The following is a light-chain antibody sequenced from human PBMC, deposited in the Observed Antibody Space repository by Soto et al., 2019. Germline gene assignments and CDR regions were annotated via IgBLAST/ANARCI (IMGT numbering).Light chain of an antibody. CDR3: SSYSTSFFYV. CDR1: SSDVGAYNY. V-gene: IGLV2-14*01. J-gene: IGLJ1*01. Sequence: QSVLTQPASVSGSPGQSITISCTGTSSDVGAYNYVSWYQQHPGEAPKPIIYGVTNRPSGVSYRFSGSKSDYTASLTISGLQAEDEADYYCSSYSTSFFYVFGTGTKVTVL. CDR2: GVT.